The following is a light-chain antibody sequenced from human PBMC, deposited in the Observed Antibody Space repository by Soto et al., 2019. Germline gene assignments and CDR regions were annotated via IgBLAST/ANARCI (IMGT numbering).Light chain of an antibody. J-gene: IGLJ1*01. CDR3: SSYKTGSTVV. V-gene: IGLV2-14*01. CDR1: SSDIGYYNY. Sequence: QSVLTQPASVSGSPGQSITISCTGTSSDIGYYNYVSWYQQYPGKAPKLIIYEVSNRPSGVSNRFSGSKSANTASLTISGLQAEDEADYHGSSYKTGSTVVFGTGTKVTVL. CDR2: EVS.